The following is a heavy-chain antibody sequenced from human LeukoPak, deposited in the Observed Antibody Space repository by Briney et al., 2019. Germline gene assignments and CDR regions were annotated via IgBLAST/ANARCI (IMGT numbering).Heavy chain of an antibody. Sequence: GGSLRLSCAASGFTFNTYNMNWVRQAPGQGLEWVSSISSSSSFIYYADSVKGRFTISRDNAKNTLYLQMNSLGAEDTAVYYCAKVAGFGELYGHFDYWGQGTLVTVSS. CDR2: ISSSSSFI. V-gene: IGHV3-21*01. CDR3: AKVAGFGELYGHFDY. D-gene: IGHD3-10*01. J-gene: IGHJ4*02. CDR1: GFTFNTYN.